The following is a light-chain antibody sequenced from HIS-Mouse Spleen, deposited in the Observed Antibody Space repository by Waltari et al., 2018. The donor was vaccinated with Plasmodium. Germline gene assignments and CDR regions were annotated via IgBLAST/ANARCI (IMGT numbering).Light chain of an antibody. V-gene: IGLV3-10*01. J-gene: IGLJ3*02. CDR2: EDS. Sequence: SYELTHPPSVSVSPGQTARITCSGDALPTQSAYWYQQKSGQAPVLVIYEDSKRPSGIPERFSGSSSGTMATLTISGAQVEDEADYYCYSTDSSGNHRVFGGGTKLTVL. CDR1: ALPTQS. CDR3: YSTDSSGNHRV.